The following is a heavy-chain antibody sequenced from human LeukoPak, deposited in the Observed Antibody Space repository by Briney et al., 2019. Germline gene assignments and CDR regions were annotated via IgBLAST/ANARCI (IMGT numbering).Heavy chain of an antibody. CDR1: GFTFSSYS. V-gene: IGHV3-23*01. CDR2: ISGSGGST. J-gene: IGHJ6*02. Sequence: GGSLRLSCAASGFTFSSYSMNWVRQAPGKGLEWVSAISGSGGSTYYADSVKGRFTISRDNSKNTLYLQMNSLRAEDTAVYYCAKSGVGSGSGWYYYYYGMDVWGQGTTVTVSS. CDR3: AKSGVGSGSGWYYYYYGMDV. D-gene: IGHD6-19*01.